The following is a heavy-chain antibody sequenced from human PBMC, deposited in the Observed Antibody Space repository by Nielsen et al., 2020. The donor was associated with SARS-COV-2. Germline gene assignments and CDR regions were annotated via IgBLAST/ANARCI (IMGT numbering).Heavy chain of an antibody. J-gene: IGHJ4*02. CDR1: GFTFSDYY. D-gene: IGHD6-6*01. V-gene: IGHV3-53*01. Sequence: GESLKISCAASGFTFSDYYMSWIRQAPGKGLEWVSVIYSGGSTYYADSVKGRFTISRDNSKNTLYLQMNSLRAEDTAVYYCARERVEYSSSLGFGFDYWGQGTLVTVSS. CDR3: ARERVEYSSSLGFGFDY. CDR2: IYSGGST.